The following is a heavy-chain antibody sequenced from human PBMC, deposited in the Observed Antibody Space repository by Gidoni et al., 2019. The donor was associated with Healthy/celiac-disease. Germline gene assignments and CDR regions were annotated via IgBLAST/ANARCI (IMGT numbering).Heavy chain of an antibody. J-gene: IGHJ3*02. CDR1: GFPFSSYA. V-gene: IGHV3-23*01. D-gene: IGHD1-26*01. CDR3: AKPGAPRSYDAFDI. CDR2: ISGSGGST. Sequence: EVQLLESGGGLVQPGGSLRLSCAASGFPFSSYARSWVRPAPGKGLEWVSAISGSGGSTYYADSVKGRFTISRDNSKKTLYLQMNSLRAEDTAVYYCAKPGAPRSYDAFDIWGQGTMVTVSS.